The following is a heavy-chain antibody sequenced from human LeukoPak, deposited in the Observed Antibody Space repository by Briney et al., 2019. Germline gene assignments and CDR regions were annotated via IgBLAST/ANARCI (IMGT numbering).Heavy chain of an antibody. CDR2: ISSSVSTI. CDR3: ARELGGGYFDY. D-gene: IGHD3-16*01. CDR1: GFTFSSYE. Sequence: GGSLRLSCAASGFTFSSYEMNWVRQAPGKGLEWVSYISSSVSTIYYADSVKGRFTISRDNAKNSLYLQMNSLRAEDTAVYYCARELGGGYFDYWGQGTLVTVSS. V-gene: IGHV3-48*03. J-gene: IGHJ4*02.